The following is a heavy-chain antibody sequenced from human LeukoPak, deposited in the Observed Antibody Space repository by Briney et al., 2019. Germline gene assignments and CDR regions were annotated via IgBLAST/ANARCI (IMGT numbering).Heavy chain of an antibody. CDR3: ARRDWANAFDI. V-gene: IGHV4-38-2*02. CDR2: IYHSGST. D-gene: IGHD2-21*02. Sequence: SETLSLTCTVSGYSISSGYYWGWIRQPPGKGLEWIGSIYHSGSTYYNPSLKSRVTISVDTSKNQFSLKLSSVTAADTAVYYCARRDWANAFDIWGQGTMVTVSS. CDR1: GYSISSGYY. J-gene: IGHJ3*02.